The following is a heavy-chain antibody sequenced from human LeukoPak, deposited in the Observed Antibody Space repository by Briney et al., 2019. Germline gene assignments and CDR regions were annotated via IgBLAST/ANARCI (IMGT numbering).Heavy chain of an antibody. J-gene: IGHJ5*02. CDR2: ISGSGGST. CDR1: GFTFSSYA. D-gene: IGHD3-10*01. CDR3: AKYYGSGSYYNFWFDP. V-gene: IGHV3-23*01. Sequence: PGGSLRLSCAASGFTFSSYAMSWVRQAPGKGLEWVSAISGSGGSTYYADSVKGRFTVSRDNSKNTLYLQMNSLRAEDTAVYYCAKYYGSGSYYNFWFDPWGQGTLVTVSS.